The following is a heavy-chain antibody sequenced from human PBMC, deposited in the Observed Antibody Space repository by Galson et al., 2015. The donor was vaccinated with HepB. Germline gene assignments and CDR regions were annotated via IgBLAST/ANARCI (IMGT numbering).Heavy chain of an antibody. J-gene: IGHJ5*02. CDR2: ISHDAENK. CDR1: GFSFSGYG. D-gene: IGHD3/OR15-3a*01. CDR3: AKNVGVMIFGVIPVSPES. Sequence: SLRLSCAASGFSFSGYGMHWVRQAPGKGLEWVALISHDAENKYYTDSVKGRFTISRDNSNNTLYLQMDSLRVEDTAVYYCAKNVGVMIFGVIPVSPESWGQGTLVTVSS. V-gene: IGHV3-30*18.